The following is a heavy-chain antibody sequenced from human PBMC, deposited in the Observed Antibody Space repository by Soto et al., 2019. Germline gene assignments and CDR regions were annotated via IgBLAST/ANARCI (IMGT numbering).Heavy chain of an antibody. V-gene: IGHV3-74*01. CDR3: AREGGSASLDY. CDR1: GFTLNNYW. Sequence: GGSLRLSCAASGFTLNNYWMHWVRQAPGKGLVWVSRFNSDGSSTTYADSVKGRFTISRDNAKNTLYLQMNSLRAEDTAVYYCAREGGSASLDYWVQGTVVTVYS. CDR2: FNSDGSST. D-gene: IGHD3-16*01. J-gene: IGHJ4*02.